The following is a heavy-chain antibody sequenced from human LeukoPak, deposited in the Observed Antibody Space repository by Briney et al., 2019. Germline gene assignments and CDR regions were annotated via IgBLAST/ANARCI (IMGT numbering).Heavy chain of an antibody. CDR1: GGSISSGDYY. CDR3: ARVTRVVVVRDEYFQH. Sequence: SQTLSLTCTVSGGSISSGDYYWRWLRQPPGTGLEWIGYIYYSGSTYYNPSLKSRVTISVDTSKNQFSLKLSSVTAADTAMYYCARVTRVVVVRDEYFQHWGQGTLVTVSS. V-gene: IGHV4-30-4*01. J-gene: IGHJ1*01. CDR2: IYYSGST. D-gene: IGHD3-22*01.